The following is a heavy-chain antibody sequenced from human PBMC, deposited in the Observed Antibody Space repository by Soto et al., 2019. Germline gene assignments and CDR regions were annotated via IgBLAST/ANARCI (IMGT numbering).Heavy chain of an antibody. J-gene: IGHJ5*02. Sequence: GGSLRLSCAASGFTFSSYGMHWVRQAPGKGLEWVAVISYDGSNKYYADSVKGRFTISRDNSKNTLYLQMNSLRAEDTAVYYCAKDFAAVAGTWGQGTLVTSPQ. CDR3: AKDFAAVAGT. CDR1: GFTFSSYG. D-gene: IGHD6-19*01. CDR2: ISYDGSNK. V-gene: IGHV3-30*18.